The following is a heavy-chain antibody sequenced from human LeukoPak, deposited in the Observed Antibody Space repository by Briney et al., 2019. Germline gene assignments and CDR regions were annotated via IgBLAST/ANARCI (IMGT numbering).Heavy chain of an antibody. J-gene: IGHJ1*01. V-gene: IGHV3-23*01. D-gene: IGHD3-10*01. CDR3: AKDGTYGSGSYPEYFQH. Sequence: GGSLRLSCAASGFTFSSCGFNWVRQAPGKGLEWVSAISGSGGSTYYADSVKGRFTISRDNSKNTLYLQMNSLRAEDTAVYYCAKDGTYGSGSYPEYFQHWGQGTLVTVSS. CDR2: ISGSGGST. CDR1: GFTFSSCG.